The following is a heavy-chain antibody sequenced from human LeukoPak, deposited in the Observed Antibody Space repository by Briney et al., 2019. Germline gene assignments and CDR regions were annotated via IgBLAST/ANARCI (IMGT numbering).Heavy chain of an antibody. CDR1: GGSFSGYY. V-gene: IGHV4-34*01. J-gene: IGHJ5*02. CDR3: ARSRIAVAAHLRNTKYNWFDP. Sequence: SETLSLTCAVYGGSFSGYYWRWIRQPPGKGLEWIGEINQSGSTNYNPSLKSRVTISVDTSKNQFYLKLSSVTAADTAVYYCARSRIAVAAHLRNTKYNWFDPWGQGTLVTVSS. D-gene: IGHD6-19*01. CDR2: INQSGST.